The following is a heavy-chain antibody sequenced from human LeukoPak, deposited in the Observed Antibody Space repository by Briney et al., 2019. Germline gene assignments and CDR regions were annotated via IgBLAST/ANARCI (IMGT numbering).Heavy chain of an antibody. V-gene: IGHV4-59*12. D-gene: IGHD5-18*01. J-gene: IGHJ4*02. CDR3: ARSSPGLWIDY. CDR2: IYYSGST. CDR1: GGSISSYY. Sequence: SETLSLTCTVSGGSISSYYWSWLRQPPGKGLEWVGYIYYSGSTNYKPSLKSRVTISVDTSKNQFSLKLSSVTAADTAVYYCARSSPGLWIDYWGQGTLVTVSS.